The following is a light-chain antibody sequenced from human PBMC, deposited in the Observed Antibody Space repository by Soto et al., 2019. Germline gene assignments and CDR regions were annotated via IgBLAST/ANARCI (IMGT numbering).Light chain of an antibody. CDR2: GAS. CDR1: QSVGSN. J-gene: IGKJ3*01. V-gene: IGKV3-15*01. CDR3: QQYQNWPLT. Sequence: EIVMTQSPATLSVSPGDRATLSCRASQSVGSNLAWYQQKPGQAPSLLIYGASTRATTFPARFSGSGSGTEFTLTISSLQSEDVAVYFCQQYQNWPLTFGPGTIVDVK.